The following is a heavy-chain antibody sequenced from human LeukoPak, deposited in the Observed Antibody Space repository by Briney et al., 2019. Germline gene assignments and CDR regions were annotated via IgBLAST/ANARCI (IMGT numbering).Heavy chain of an antibody. J-gene: IGHJ4*02. CDR1: GYTFTSFG. CDR2: ISTYNGNT. Sequence: GASVKLSCKASGYTFTSFGISWVRQAPGQGLEWMGWISTYNGNTTYAQTFQGRVTVTTDTSTSTAYMELRSLRSDDTALYYCARRGGWYGKFDYWGQGTLVTVSS. D-gene: IGHD6-19*01. V-gene: IGHV1-18*01. CDR3: ARRGGWYGKFDY.